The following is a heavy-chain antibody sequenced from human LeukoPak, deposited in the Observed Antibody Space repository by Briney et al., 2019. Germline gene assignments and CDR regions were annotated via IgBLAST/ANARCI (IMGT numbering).Heavy chain of an antibody. CDR2: INAGNGNT. D-gene: IGHD6-13*01. J-gene: IGHJ6*02. Sequence: ASVKVSCKASGYTFTSYAKHWVRQAPGQRLEWMGWINAGNGNTKYSQKFQGRVTITRDTSASTAYMELSSLRSEDTAVYYCARALSAAAAPSVYYYYYGMDVWGQGTTVTVSS. CDR3: ARALSAAAAPSVYYYYYGMDV. V-gene: IGHV1-3*01. CDR1: GYTFTSYA.